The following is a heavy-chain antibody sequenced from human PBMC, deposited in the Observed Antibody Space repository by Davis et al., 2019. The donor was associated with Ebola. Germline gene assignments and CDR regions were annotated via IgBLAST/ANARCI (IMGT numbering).Heavy chain of an antibody. Sequence: GESLKISCAASGFTFSSYSMNWVRQAPGKGLEWVSYISGSSRTIYYADSVKGRFTISRGNAKNSLFLQMNSLRDEDTAVYYCARDRSSGWYPDYWGQGTLVTVSS. J-gene: IGHJ4*02. CDR2: ISGSSRTI. CDR3: ARDRSSGWYPDY. CDR1: GFTFSSYS. V-gene: IGHV3-48*02. D-gene: IGHD6-19*01.